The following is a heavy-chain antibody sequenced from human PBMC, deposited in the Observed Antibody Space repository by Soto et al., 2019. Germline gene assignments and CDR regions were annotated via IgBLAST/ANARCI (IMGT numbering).Heavy chain of an antibody. CDR3: ERPLLVSDFEPFDY. CDR1: GFTFSSYG. Sequence: QVQLVESGGGVVQPGGSLRLSCAASGFTFSSYGMHWVRQAPGKGLEWVAVIWYGGSNKYYADSVKGRFTISRDNSKNTLYLQMNSLRAEATAVYYCERPLLVSDFEPFDYWGQGTLVTVSS. J-gene: IGHJ4*02. V-gene: IGHV3-33*01. D-gene: IGHD2-21*02. CDR2: IWYGGSNK.